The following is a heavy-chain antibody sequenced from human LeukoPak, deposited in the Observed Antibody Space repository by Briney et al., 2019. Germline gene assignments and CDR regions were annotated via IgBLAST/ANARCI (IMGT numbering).Heavy chain of an antibody. J-gene: IGHJ6*03. D-gene: IGHD2-2*01. CDR2: IYYSGST. V-gene: IGHV4-30-4*08. CDR3: ARIPKDIVVVPAIYYMDV. CDR1: GGSISSGDHY. Sequence: PSETLSLTCTVSGGSISSGDHYRSWIRQPPGKGLEWIGYIYYSGSTYYNPSLKSRVTISVDTSKNQFSLKLSSVTAADTAVYYCARIPKDIVVVPAIYYMDVWGKGTTVTVSS.